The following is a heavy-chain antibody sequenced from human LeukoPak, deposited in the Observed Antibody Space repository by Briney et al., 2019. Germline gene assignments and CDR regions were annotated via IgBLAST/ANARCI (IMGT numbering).Heavy chain of an antibody. CDR3: ARDLSVSVTTKTHGGYYFDY. CDR1: GFTFSDYY. Sequence: GGSLRLSCAASGFTFSDYYVSWLRQAPGKGVEWVSYICSNSSYRNYADSVKGRFTISRDNAKNSLYLQMNSLIAEDTAVYYCARDLSVSVTTKTHGGYYFDYWGQGTLVTVSS. J-gene: IGHJ4*02. D-gene: IGHD4-17*01. V-gene: IGHV3-11*06. CDR2: ICSNSSYR.